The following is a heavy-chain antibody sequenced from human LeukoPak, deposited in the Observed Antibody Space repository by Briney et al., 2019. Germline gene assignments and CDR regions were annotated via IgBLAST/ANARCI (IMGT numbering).Heavy chain of an antibody. CDR3: ARDDPIVEVTARGSYGMDV. Sequence: KPSETLSLTCTVSGGSISSSSYYWGWIRQPPGKGLEWIGSIYYSGSTYYNPSLKSRVTISVDTSKNQFSLKLSSVTAADTAVYYCARDDPIVEVTARGSYGMDVWGQGTTVTVSS. CDR2: IYYSGST. J-gene: IGHJ6*02. CDR1: GGSISSSSYY. V-gene: IGHV4-39*02. D-gene: IGHD2-21*02.